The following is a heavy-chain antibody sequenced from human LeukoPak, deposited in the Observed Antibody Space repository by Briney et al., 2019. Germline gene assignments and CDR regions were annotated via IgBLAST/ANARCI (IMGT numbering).Heavy chain of an antibody. V-gene: IGHV4-4*07. D-gene: IGHD3-16*02. J-gene: IGHJ3*02. CDR1: ARSISSYY. Sequence: SETLSLTCPVYARSISSYYRSWIRQPAGKGLEWIGRIYTSGSTTYNPSLKSRVTMSVDTSKTQFSLKLSFVTATDTAVYYCARASDDYVWGSYPNDAFDIWGQGTMVTASS. CDR3: ARASDDYVWGSYPNDAFDI. CDR2: IYTSGST.